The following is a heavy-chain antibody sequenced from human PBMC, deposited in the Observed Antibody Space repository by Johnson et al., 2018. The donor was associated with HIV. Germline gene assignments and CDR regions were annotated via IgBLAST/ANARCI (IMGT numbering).Heavy chain of an antibody. CDR3: VRRHYYDSSGYLDAFDI. Sequence: VQLVESGGGVARPGGSLRLSCAASGFTFDDYGMSWVRQAPGKGLEWVSGINWNGYSTGHADSVKGRFTISRDNAKNSLYLQMNSLRAEDTALYYCVRRHYYDSSGYLDAFDIWGQGTMVTVSS. V-gene: IGHV3-20*04. J-gene: IGHJ3*02. D-gene: IGHD3-22*01. CDR1: GFTFDDYG. CDR2: INWNGYST.